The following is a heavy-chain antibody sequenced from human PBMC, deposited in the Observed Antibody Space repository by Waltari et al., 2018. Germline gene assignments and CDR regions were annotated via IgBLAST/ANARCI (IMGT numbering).Heavy chain of an antibody. J-gene: IGHJ5*02. CDR2: ISPILGRA. V-gene: IGHV1-69*08. D-gene: IGHD5-18*01. CDR1: GGTFSSYT. Sequence: QVQLVQSGAEVKKPGSSVKVSCKASGGTFSSYTISWVRQAPGQGLEWMGRISPILGRANYAQKFQGRGTITADKSTSTAYMELSSLRSEDTAVYYCAREKVDTAAPEFDPWGQGTLVTVSS. CDR3: AREKVDTAAPEFDP.